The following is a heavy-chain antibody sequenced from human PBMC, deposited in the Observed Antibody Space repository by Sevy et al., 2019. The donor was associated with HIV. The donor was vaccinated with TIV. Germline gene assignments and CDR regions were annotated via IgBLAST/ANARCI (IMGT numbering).Heavy chain of an antibody. Sequence: SETLSLTCTVSGGSINSDSYYWGWIRQPPGKGLEWIGNIYYSGTTYYNPSLKSRITISVDTSKNQFALKLSSVAAADTAVYYCARFEYGDYVSHFEYWGQGTLVTVSS. V-gene: IGHV4-39*01. CDR1: GGSINSDSYY. CDR2: IYYSGTT. D-gene: IGHD2-21*02. J-gene: IGHJ4*02. CDR3: ARFEYGDYVSHFEY.